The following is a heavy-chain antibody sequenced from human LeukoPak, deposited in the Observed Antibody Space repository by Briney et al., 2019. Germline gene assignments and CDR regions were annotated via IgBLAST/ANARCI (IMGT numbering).Heavy chain of an antibody. J-gene: IGHJ4*02. V-gene: IGHV3-23*01. D-gene: IGHD5-18*01. Sequence: GGSLRLSCADSGSTFSTYAMTWVRQAPGKGPEWVSAISAGRGSTYYADSVTGRFTISRDNSRNTLYLQMNSLRAEDTAVYYCATGYNYGYYFEYWGQGTLVTVSS. CDR3: ATGYNYGYYFEY. CDR1: GSTFSTYA. CDR2: ISAGRGST.